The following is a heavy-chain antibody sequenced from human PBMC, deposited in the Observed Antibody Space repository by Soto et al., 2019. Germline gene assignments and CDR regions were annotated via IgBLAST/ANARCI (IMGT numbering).Heavy chain of an antibody. CDR2: IYYSGST. V-gene: IGHV4-59*08. J-gene: IGHJ4*02. D-gene: IGHD3-3*01. CDR3: ARGGWRHIDY. CDR1: GGSISVYY. Sequence: QVQLQESGPGLVKPSETLSLTCTVSGGSISVYYWSWIRQPPGKGLEWIGYIYYSGSTNYNPSIRSRVTISVDTSKNQFSLKLSSVTAADTAVYYCARGGWRHIDYWGQGTLVTVSS.